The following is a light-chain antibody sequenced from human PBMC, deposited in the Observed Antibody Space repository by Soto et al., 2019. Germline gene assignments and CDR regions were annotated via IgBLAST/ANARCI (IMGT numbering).Light chain of an antibody. V-gene: IGLV2-14*01. Sequence: QSALTQPASVSGSPGQSITISCTGTSSDVGGYNFVSWYQQLPGKAPKLMIYEVSNRPSGVSNRFSGSKSGNTASLTISGLQAEDEADYYCSSYTSTSTLFVIGSGTKLTFL. CDR1: SSDVGGYNF. J-gene: IGLJ1*01. CDR3: SSYTSTSTLFV. CDR2: EVS.